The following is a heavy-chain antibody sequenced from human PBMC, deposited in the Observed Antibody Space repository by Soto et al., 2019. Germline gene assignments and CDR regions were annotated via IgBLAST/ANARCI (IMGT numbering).Heavy chain of an antibody. V-gene: IGHV4-39*01. CDR1: GASITTSSYY. Sequence: QLQLQESGPGHVKPSETLDLTCYVSGASITTSSYYWAWIRPPPGKGLEGVVSIYHSGRTYYNPSLKSRVTLSVDMSDNQFSLRLTSLIAADTAVYYCALLRLGPDYFDFWSPGTLVTVSS. J-gene: IGHJ4*02. D-gene: IGHD3-9*01. CDR3: ALLRLGPDYFDF. CDR2: IYHSGRT.